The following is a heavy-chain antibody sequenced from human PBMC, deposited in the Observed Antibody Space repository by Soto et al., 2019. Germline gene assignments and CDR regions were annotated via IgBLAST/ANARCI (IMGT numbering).Heavy chain of an antibody. D-gene: IGHD1-7*01. V-gene: IGHV3-7*01. CDR2: IKQDGSEK. CDR1: GFTFSSYW. J-gene: IGHJ6*03. Sequence: VGSLRLSCAASGFTFSSYWMSWVRQAPGKGLEWVANIKQDGSEKYYVDSVKGRFTISRDNAKNSLYLQMNSLRAEDTAVYYCARMENQNLYNYYYYMDVWGKGTTVTVSS. CDR3: ARMENQNLYNYYYYMDV.